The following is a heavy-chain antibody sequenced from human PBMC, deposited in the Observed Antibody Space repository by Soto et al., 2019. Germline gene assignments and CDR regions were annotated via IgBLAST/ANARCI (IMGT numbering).Heavy chain of an antibody. CDR1: GFTYSSYS. V-gene: IGHV3-48*02. J-gene: IGHJ4*02. D-gene: IGHD3-9*01. Sequence: EVQLVESGGGLVQPGGSLRLSCAASGFTYSSYSMNWVRQVPGKGLEWISYISSSSSTIYYADSVKGRFTISRDNAKNSLYLQMNSLRDEDTAVYYCARARLDVLRYFDWLPFDYWGQGTLVTVSS. CDR3: ARARLDVLRYFDWLPFDY. CDR2: ISSSSSTI.